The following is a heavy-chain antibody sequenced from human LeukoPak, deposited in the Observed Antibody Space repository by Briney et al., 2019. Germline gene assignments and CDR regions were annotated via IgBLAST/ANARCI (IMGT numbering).Heavy chain of an antibody. CDR3: ARGRITFGGVIVPTSHDY. Sequence: GGSLRLSCAASGFTFSSYWMGWVRQAPGKGLEWVANIKQDGSEKYYVDSVKGRFTISRDNAKNSLYLQMNSLRAEDTAVYYCARGRITFGGVIVPTSHDYWGQGTLVTVSS. J-gene: IGHJ4*02. CDR1: GFTFSSYW. D-gene: IGHD3-16*02. CDR2: IKQDGSEK. V-gene: IGHV3-7*01.